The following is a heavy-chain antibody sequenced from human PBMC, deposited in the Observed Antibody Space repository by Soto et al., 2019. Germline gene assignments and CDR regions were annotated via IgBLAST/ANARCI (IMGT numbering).Heavy chain of an antibody. D-gene: IGHD3-3*01. J-gene: IGHJ5*02. CDR2: INPNSGAT. V-gene: IGHV1-2*02. CDR3: ARGGGTILAPLP. CDR1: GYTFTGYF. Sequence: ASVKVSFKASGYTFTGYFIHWVRQAPGQGLEWMGWINPNSGATKYAQKFQGRVTVTRDTSISTAYMELTLLRSDDTAIYYCARGGGTILAPLPWGEGTLVTVSS.